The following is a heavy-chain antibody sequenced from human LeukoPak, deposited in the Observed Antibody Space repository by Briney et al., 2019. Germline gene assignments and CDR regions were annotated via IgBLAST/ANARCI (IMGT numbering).Heavy chain of an antibody. J-gene: IGHJ4*02. D-gene: IGHD3-3*01. CDR1: GFTFSSFE. CDR3: ARLKYYDFWSGYSALDY. Sequence: GSLRLSSVAPGFTFSSFEVNWVRQAPGKALEWLSYISSSGSTINNADSVKGRFTISRDNAKNSLYLRMSTLRAEETAVYYCARLKYYDFWSGYSALDYWGQGTLVTVSS. CDR2: ISSSGSTI. V-gene: IGHV3-48*03.